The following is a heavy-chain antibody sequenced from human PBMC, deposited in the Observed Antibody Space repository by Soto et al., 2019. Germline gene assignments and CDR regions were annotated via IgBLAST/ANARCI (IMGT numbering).Heavy chain of an antibody. V-gene: IGHV4-39*01. CDR3: ARLDSSGYWGGDH. CDR1: GGSISSSSYY. Sequence: QLQLQESGPGLVKPSETLSLTCTVSGGSISSSSYYWGWIRQPPGKGLEWIGNIFYSGSTYYNPSLKSRVTISADTSKNRFSLKLSSVTAADTAVYHCARLDSSGYWGGDHWGQGTLVTVSS. J-gene: IGHJ4*02. D-gene: IGHD3-22*01. CDR2: IFYSGST.